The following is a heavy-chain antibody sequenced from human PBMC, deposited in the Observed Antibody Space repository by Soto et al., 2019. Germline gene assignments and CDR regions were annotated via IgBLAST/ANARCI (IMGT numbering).Heavy chain of an antibody. CDR2: ISYDGSNK. Sequence: GGSLRLSCAASGFTFSSYCMHWVRQAPGKGLEWVAVISYDGSNKYYADSVKGRFTISRDNSKNTLYLQMNSLRAEDTAVYYCAKDGDYYDSSGPDDYWGQGTLVTVSS. CDR1: GFTFSSYC. V-gene: IGHV3-30*18. CDR3: AKDGDYYDSSGPDDY. D-gene: IGHD3-22*01. J-gene: IGHJ4*02.